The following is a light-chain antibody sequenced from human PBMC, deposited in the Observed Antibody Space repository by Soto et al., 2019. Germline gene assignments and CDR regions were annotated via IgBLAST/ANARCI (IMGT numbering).Light chain of an antibody. Sequence: IVLTQSAGTLSLSPGERGTLSCRACQSVTSNLAWYQQTPGQAPRLLIFGASTMATGIPARFSGSGSGTEFTLTISSLQPDDFATYYCQQYSTYPWTFGQGTKVDIK. V-gene: IGKV3-15*01. CDR2: GAS. J-gene: IGKJ1*01. CDR1: QSVTSN. CDR3: QQYSTYPWT.